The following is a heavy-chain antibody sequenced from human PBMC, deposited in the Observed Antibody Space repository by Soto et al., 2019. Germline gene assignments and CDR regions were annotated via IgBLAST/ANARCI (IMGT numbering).Heavy chain of an antibody. CDR2: ISGSGGIT. J-gene: IGHJ4*02. V-gene: IGHV3-23*01. D-gene: IGHD6-13*01. CDR3: ARASSLYNFDY. Sequence: PGGSLRLSCAASGFSFSSYAMSWVRQAPGKGLECVSAISGSGGITHYAESVKGRFTISRDNSKNTLYLQMNSLRAEDTAVYYCARASSLYNFDYWGQGTLVTVS. CDR1: GFSFSSYA.